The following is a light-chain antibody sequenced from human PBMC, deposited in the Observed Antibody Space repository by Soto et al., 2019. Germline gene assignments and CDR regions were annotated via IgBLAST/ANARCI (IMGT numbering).Light chain of an antibody. CDR2: DAS. CDR3: QQYNSYTWT. Sequence: DIQMTQSPATLSASVGDGVTLPCRASQTISCWLAWYQQRPGKAPKRLISDASSLRSGVPSRFSGSGSGTEFTLTISSLQPDDFGSYYCQQYNSYTWTLGHGTKVDIK. V-gene: IGKV1-5*01. J-gene: IGKJ1*01. CDR1: QTISCW.